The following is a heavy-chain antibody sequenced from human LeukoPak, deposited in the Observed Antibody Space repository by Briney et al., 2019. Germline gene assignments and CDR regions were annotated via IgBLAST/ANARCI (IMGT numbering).Heavy chain of an antibody. V-gene: IGHV1-8*01. CDR1: GYTFTSYD. Sequence: ASVKVSCKASGYTFTSYDINWVRQATGQGLEWMGWMNPNSGNTGYAQRFQGRVTMTRNTSISTAYMELSSLRSEDTAVYYCARSYHYYDSSGYSKGDTFEIWGQGTMVTVSS. D-gene: IGHD3-22*01. CDR2: MNPNSGNT. J-gene: IGHJ3*02. CDR3: ARSYHYYDSSGYSKGDTFEI.